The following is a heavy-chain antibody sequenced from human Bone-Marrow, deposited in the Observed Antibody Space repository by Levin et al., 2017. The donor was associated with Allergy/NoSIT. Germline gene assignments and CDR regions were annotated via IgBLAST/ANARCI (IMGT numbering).Heavy chain of an antibody. CDR2: INHSGST. V-gene: IGHV4-34*01. CDR1: GGSFSGYY. CDR3: ARAAYYGSGRGNI. J-gene: IGHJ3*02. Sequence: SETLSLTCAVYGGSFSGYYWSWNRQPPGKGLEWIGEINHSGSTNYNPSLKSRVTISVDTSKNQFSLKLSSVTAADTAVYYCARAAYYGSGRGNIWGQGTMVTVSS. D-gene: IGHD3-10*01.